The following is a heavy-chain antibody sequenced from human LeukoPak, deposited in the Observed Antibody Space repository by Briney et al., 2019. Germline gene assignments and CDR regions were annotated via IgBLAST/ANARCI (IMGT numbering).Heavy chain of an antibody. Sequence: GGSLRLSCAASGFTFSSYSMNWVRQAPGKGLEWVSYIISSSSTIYYADSVKGRFTISRDNAKNSLYLQLNSLRDEDTAVYYCARIFYYGSGSQGGDFDYWGQGTLVTVSS. V-gene: IGHV3-48*02. CDR2: IISSSSTI. CDR3: ARIFYYGSGSQGGDFDY. D-gene: IGHD3-10*01. CDR1: GFTFSSYS. J-gene: IGHJ4*02.